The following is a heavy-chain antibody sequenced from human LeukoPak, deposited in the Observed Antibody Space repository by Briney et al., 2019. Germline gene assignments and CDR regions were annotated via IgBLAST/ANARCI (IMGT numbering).Heavy chain of an antibody. Sequence: PGGSLRLSCAAPGFTFSSYAMHWVRQAPGKGLEWLAQIWYDGSNKYYVDSVKGRFTTSRDNSKNTVYLQMNSLRAEDTAVYFCARDGQQLAPYAMDVWGQGTTVTVSS. D-gene: IGHD6-13*01. J-gene: IGHJ6*02. CDR2: IWYDGSNK. V-gene: IGHV3-33*08. CDR1: GFTFSSYA. CDR3: ARDGQQLAPYAMDV.